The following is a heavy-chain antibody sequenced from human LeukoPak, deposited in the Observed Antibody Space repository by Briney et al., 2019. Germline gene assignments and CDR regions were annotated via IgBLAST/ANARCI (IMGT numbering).Heavy chain of an antibody. V-gene: IGHV3-15*01. CDR3: ARDFNPAGYSSGWSTLVY. Sequence: SGGSLRLSCAASGFSSSNAWMNWVRQAPGKGLEWVGRVRSKADGETTDYAAAAKGRFTISRDNTKNSLYLQMNSLRAEDTALYYCARDFNPAGYSSGWSTLVYWGQGTLVTVPS. CDR2: VRSKADGETT. D-gene: IGHD6-19*01. J-gene: IGHJ4*02. CDR1: GFSSSNAW.